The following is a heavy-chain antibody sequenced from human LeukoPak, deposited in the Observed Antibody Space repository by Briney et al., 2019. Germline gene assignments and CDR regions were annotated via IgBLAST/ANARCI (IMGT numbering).Heavy chain of an antibody. D-gene: IGHD2-8*01. V-gene: IGHV4-59*01. CDR2: IYYSGTT. CDR1: GVSSSSSY. J-gene: IGHJ5*02. Sequence: SETLSLTCSVSGVSSSSSYWSWIRQPPGKGPEWIGYIYYSGTTNYNPSLKSRVTMSIDTPKNQVSLKLSSVTAADTAVYYCARQYGIGPIGVWFDPWGQGTLVTVSS. CDR3: ARQYGIGPIGVWFDP.